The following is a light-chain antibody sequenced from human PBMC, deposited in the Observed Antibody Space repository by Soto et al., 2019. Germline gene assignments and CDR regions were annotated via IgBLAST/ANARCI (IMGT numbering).Light chain of an antibody. J-gene: IGLJ1*01. Sequence: QSALAQPASVSGSPGQSLTISCTGTSSDIGGHHSVSWYQQHRGKAPKLLIYEVSYRASGVSDRFSGSKSGNTASLTISGLQAEDEADYSCSSYTSTSSYVFXTGTKVTVL. CDR1: SSDIGGHHS. CDR2: EVS. CDR3: SSYTSTSSYV. V-gene: IGLV2-14*01.